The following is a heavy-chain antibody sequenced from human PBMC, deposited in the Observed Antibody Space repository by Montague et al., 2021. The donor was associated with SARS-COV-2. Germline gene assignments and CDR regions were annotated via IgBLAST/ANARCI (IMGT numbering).Heavy chain of an antibody. V-gene: IGHV4-34*01. D-gene: IGHD3-10*01. CDR3: ARVRYYGSGTSLGMDV. J-gene: IGHJ6*02. CDR1: GGSFSGYY. Sequence: SETLSLTCAVYGGSFSGYYWSWVRQPPGKGLEWIGEINHSGSTNYNPSLKSRVTISVDTSKNQISLQLSSVTAADTAVYYCARVRYYGSGTSLGMDVWGQGTTVTVSS. CDR2: INHSGST.